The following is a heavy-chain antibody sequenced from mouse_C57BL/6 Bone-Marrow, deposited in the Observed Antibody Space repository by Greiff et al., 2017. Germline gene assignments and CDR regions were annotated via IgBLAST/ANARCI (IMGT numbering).Heavy chain of an antibody. CDR2: IWRGGSR. CDR1: GFSLTSHG. CDR3: ARYYAFAY. Sequence: VQLQQSGPGLVQPSQCLSITCTVSGFSLTSHGVHWVRQSPGKGLEWLGVIWRGGSRDYNAAFLSSKSISKDNSTCQVFFNMNNLQAADTAIYYCARYYAFAYWGQGTLLTVSS. V-gene: IGHV2-2*01. J-gene: IGHJ3*01. D-gene: IGHD1-1*01.